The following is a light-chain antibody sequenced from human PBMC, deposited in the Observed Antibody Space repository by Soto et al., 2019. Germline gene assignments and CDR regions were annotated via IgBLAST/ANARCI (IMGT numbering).Light chain of an antibody. V-gene: IGLV2-23*02. CDR2: EVT. CDR3: CSYAGSSTFV. J-gene: IGLJ1*01. Sequence: QSALTQPASVSGSPGQSISISCTGGSSDVGGFNLVFWYQQFPGTAPKLLIYEVTKRPSGVSDRFSGSKSGNTASLTIAGLQAEDEADYYCCSYAGSSTFVFGTGTKVTV. CDR1: SSDVGGFNL.